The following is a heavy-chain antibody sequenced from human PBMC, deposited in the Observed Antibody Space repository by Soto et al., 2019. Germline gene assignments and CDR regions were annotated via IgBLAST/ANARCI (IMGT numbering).Heavy chain of an antibody. V-gene: IGHV3-30-3*01. CDR1: GFTFSSYA. CDR2: ISYDGSNK. CDR3: AREGAYCSSTSCYSGWFDP. J-gene: IGHJ5*02. Sequence: QVQLVESGGGVVQPGRSLRLSCAASGFTFSSYAMHWVRQAPGKGLEWVAVISYDGSNKYYADSVKGRFTISRDNSKNSLYLQMYSLRAEDTAVYYCAREGAYCSSTSCYSGWFDPWGQGTLVTVSS. D-gene: IGHD2-2*01.